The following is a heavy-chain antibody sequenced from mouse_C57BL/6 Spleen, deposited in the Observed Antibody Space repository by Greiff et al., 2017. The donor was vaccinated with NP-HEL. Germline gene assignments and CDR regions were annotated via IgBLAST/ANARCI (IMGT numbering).Heavy chain of an antibody. Sequence: EVQRVESGGGLVKPGGSLKLSCAASGFTFSSYAMSWVRQTPEKRLEWVATISDGGSYTYYPDNVKGRFTISRDNAKNNLYLQMSHLKSEDTAMYYCARVGITTVVAPFDYWGQGTTLTVSS. V-gene: IGHV5-4*01. J-gene: IGHJ2*01. CDR2: ISDGGSYT. CDR3: ARVGITTVVAPFDY. CDR1: GFTFSSYA. D-gene: IGHD1-1*01.